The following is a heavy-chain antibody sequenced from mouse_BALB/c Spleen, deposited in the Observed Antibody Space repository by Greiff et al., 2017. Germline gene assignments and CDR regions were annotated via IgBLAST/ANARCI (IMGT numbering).Heavy chain of an antibody. CDR2: INPSNGRT. J-gene: IGHJ2*01. V-gene: IGHV1S81*02. D-gene: IGHD2-4*01. CDR1: GYTFTSYW. Sequence: QVQLQQPGAELVKPGASVKLSCKASGYTFTSYWMHWVKQRPGQGLEWIGEINPSNGRTNYNEKFKSKATLTVDKSSSTAYMQLSSLTSEDSAVYYCARGNDYDYFDYWGQGTTLTVSS. CDR3: ARGNDYDYFDY.